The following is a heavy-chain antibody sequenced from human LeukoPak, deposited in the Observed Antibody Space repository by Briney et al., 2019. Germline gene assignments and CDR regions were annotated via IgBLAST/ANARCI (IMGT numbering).Heavy chain of an antibody. D-gene: IGHD4-17*01. Sequence: GGSLRLSCAASGFTFSSYSMNWVRQAPGKGLEWVSYIISSSSTISYADSVKGRFTISRDNAKNLLFLQMNSLRAEDTAVYYCAAYGDYHYWGQGTLVTVSS. V-gene: IGHV3-48*01. CDR1: GFTFSSYS. J-gene: IGHJ4*02. CDR2: IISSSSTI. CDR3: AAYGDYHY.